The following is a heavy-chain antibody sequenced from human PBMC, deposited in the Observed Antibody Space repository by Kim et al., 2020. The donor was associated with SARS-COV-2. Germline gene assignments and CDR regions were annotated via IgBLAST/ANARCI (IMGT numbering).Heavy chain of an antibody. CDR3: ARAFIAVALWFDP. D-gene: IGHD6-19*01. V-gene: IGHV1-2*02. Sequence: YAQKFQGRVTMTRDPPISTAYMELSRLRSDDTAVYYCARAFIAVALWFDPWGQGTLVTVSS. J-gene: IGHJ5*02.